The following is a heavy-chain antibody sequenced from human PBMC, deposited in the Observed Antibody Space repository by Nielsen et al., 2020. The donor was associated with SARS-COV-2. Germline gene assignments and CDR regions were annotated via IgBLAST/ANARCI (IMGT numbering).Heavy chain of an antibody. Sequence: WVRQAPGQGLEWMGWISGYNGNTNYAQKLQSRVSMTTDTSTSTAYMELRSLRSDDTAVYYCARAPLWFGESPYDYWGQGTLVTVSS. D-gene: IGHD3-10*01. CDR3: ARAPLWFGESPYDY. V-gene: IGHV1-18*01. J-gene: IGHJ4*02. CDR2: ISGYNGNT.